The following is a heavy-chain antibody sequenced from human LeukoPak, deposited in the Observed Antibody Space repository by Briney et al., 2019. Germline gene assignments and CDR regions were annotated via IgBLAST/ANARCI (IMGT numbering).Heavy chain of an antibody. CDR2: INSDGIST. J-gene: IGHJ4*02. Sequence: GGSQRLSCAASGFTFSNYWMHWVRQAPGKGLVWVSRINSDGISTGYADSVKGRFTVSRDNAKKTLYLQMNSLRAEDTAVYYCARDVGNFDYWGQGTLVTVSS. V-gene: IGHV3-74*01. CDR1: GFTFSNYW. CDR3: ARDVGNFDY.